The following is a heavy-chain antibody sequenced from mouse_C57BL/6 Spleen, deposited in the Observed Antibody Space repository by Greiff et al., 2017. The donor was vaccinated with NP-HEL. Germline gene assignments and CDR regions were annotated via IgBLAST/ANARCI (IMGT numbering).Heavy chain of an antibody. CDR1: GYTFTGYW. Sequence: QVQLQQSGAELMKPGASVKLSCKATGYTFTGYWIEWVKQRPGHGLEWIGEILTGSGSINYNEKFKGKATFTADTSYNTAYMQLSSLTTEDSAIYYCAITTVVARYYFDYWGQGTTLTVSS. V-gene: IGHV1-9*01. D-gene: IGHD1-1*01. CDR2: ILTGSGSI. J-gene: IGHJ2*01. CDR3: AITTVVARYYFDY.